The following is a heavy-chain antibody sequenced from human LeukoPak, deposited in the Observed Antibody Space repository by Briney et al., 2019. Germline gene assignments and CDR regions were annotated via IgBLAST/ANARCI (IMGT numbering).Heavy chain of an antibody. J-gene: IGHJ4*02. Sequence: SETLSLTCTVSGGSISSSSYYWGWIRQPPGKGLEWIGSIYYSGSTYYNPSLKSRVTISVDTSKNQFSLKLSSVTAADTAVYYCARGPTYYDILTGYYTDVYFDYWGQGTLVTVSS. CDR3: ARGPTYYDILTGYYTDVYFDY. CDR2: IYYSGST. V-gene: IGHV4-39*07. CDR1: GGSISSSSYY. D-gene: IGHD3-9*01.